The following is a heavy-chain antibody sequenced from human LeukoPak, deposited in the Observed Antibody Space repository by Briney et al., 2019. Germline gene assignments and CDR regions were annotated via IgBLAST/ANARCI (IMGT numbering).Heavy chain of an antibody. CDR3: ARLEAYCGGDCYIFDY. CDR2: IYYSGST. V-gene: IGHV4-61*10. J-gene: IGHJ4*02. Sequence: SQTLSLTCTVSGGSIRSDNSYWSWIRQPAGKGLEWIGYIYYSGSTNYNPSLKSRVTISVDTSKNQFSLKLSSVTAADTAVYYCARLEAYCGGDCYIFDYWGQGTLVTVSS. D-gene: IGHD2-21*02. CDR1: GGSIRSDNSY.